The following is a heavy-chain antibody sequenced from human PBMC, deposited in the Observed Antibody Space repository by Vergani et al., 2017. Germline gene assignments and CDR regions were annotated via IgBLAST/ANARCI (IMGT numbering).Heavy chain of an antibody. CDR1: GGSISSSNW. D-gene: IGHD3-22*01. J-gene: IGHJ3*02. Sequence: QVQLQESGPGLVKPSGTLSLTCAVSGGSISSSNWWSWVRQPPGKGLEWIGEIYHSGSTNYNPSLKSRVTISVDTSKNQFSLKLSSVTAADTAVYYCARFWYYYDSSGYRRRRFGAFDIWGQGTMVTVSS. CDR3: ARFWYYYDSSGYRRRRFGAFDI. CDR2: IYHSGST. V-gene: IGHV4-4*02.